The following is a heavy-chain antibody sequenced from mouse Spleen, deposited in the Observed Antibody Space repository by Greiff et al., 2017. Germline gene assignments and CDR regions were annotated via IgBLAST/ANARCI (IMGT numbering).Heavy chain of an antibody. Sequence: VQLQQSGAELVMPGASVKLSCKASGYTFTSYWMHWVKQRPGQGLEWIGEIDPSDSYTNYNQKFKGKATLTVDKSSSTAYMQLSSLTSEDSAVYYCARCPVNYAMDYWGQGTSVTVSS. CDR3: ARCPVNYAMDY. CDR2: IDPSDSYT. V-gene: IGHV1-69*01. D-gene: IGHD6-1*01. J-gene: IGHJ4*01. CDR1: GYTFTSYW.